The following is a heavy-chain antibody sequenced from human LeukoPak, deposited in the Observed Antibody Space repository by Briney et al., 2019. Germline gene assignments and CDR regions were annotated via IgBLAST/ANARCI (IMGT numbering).Heavy chain of an antibody. CDR3: ARVPQYCSSTSCYESDP. V-gene: IGHV1-69*06. D-gene: IGHD2-2*01. CDR2: IIPIFGTA. J-gene: IGHJ5*02. Sequence: SVKVSCKASGGTFSSYAISWVRQAPGQGLEWMGGIIPIFGTANYAQKFQGRVTITADKSTSTAYMELSSLRSEDTAVYYCARVPQYCSSTSCYESDPWGQGTPVTVSS. CDR1: GGTFSSYA.